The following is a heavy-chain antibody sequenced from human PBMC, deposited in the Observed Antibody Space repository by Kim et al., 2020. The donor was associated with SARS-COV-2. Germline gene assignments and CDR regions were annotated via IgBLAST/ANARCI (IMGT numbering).Heavy chain of an antibody. CDR1: GGSISSYY. J-gene: IGHJ4*02. CDR3: ARGTYYYDSSGCNFDY. Sequence: SETLSLTCTVSGGSISSYYWSWIRQPPGKGLEWIGYIYYSGSTNYNPSLKSRVTISVDTSKNQFSLKLSSVTAADTAVYYCARGTYYYDSSGCNFDYWGQGTLVTVSS. V-gene: IGHV4-59*13. D-gene: IGHD3-22*01. CDR2: IYYSGST.